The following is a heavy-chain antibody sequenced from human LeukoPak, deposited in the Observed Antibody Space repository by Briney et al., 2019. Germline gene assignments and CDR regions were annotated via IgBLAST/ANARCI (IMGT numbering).Heavy chain of an antibody. CDR3: AKDPYRVVVATGNYLDP. CDR1: GFTFSDYY. CDR2: VSSSGDTR. J-gene: IGHJ5*02. Sequence: PGGSLRLSCAASGFTFSDYYMSWIRQAPGKGLEWVSYVSSSGDTRYYADSVKGRFTISRDNAKNSLYLQMNSLRAEDTAVYYCAKDPYRVVVATGNYLDPWGQGTLVTVSS. D-gene: IGHD2-15*01. V-gene: IGHV3-11*04.